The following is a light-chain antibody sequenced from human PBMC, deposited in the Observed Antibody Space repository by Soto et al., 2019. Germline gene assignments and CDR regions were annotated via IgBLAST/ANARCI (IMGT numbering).Light chain of an antibody. Sequence: QSVLTQPPSASGSPGESVTISCTGSGSDVGFYNYVSWYQQHPGKVPKLIIYEVTKRPSGVPDRFSGSKSGNTASLTVSGLQAEDEADYYCSLYTSSSTVLFGGGTKLTVL. CDR1: GSDVGFYNY. V-gene: IGLV2-8*01. J-gene: IGLJ2*01. CDR2: EVT. CDR3: SLYTSSSTVL.